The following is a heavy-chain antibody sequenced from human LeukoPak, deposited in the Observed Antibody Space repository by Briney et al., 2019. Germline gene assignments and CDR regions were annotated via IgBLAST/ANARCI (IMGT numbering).Heavy chain of an antibody. J-gene: IGHJ4*02. D-gene: IGHD4-23*01. CDR2: ISGSGGST. Sequence: GGSLRLSCAASGFTFSSYAISWVRQAPGKGLDWVSAISGSGGSTYYADSVKGRFTISRDNSKNTLYLQMNSLRAEDTAVYYCARDYGGTYYFDYWGQGTMVTVAS. V-gene: IGHV3-23*01. CDR1: GFTFSSYA. CDR3: ARDYGGTYYFDY.